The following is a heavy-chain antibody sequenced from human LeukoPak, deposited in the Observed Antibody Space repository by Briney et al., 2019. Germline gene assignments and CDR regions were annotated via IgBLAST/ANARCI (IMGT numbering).Heavy chain of an antibody. Sequence: PGGSLRLSCRASRFSFSDYDMHWVRQAPGKGLEWVAVISHDGSRKYYGDPVKGRFTISRDNSETTLFLQMNSLRSDDTSVYFCAKYAYNWNAPDGFDMWGQGTMVIVSS. CDR1: RFSFSDYD. CDR3: AKYAYNWNAPDGFDM. J-gene: IGHJ3*02. D-gene: IGHD1-1*01. V-gene: IGHV3-30*18. CDR2: ISHDGSRK.